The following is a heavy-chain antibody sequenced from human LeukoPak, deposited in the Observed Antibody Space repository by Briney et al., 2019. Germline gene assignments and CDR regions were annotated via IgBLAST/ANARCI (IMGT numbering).Heavy chain of an antibody. V-gene: IGHV3-20*04. Sequence: GGSLRLSCAASGFTFDDYGMSWVRQAPGKGLEWVSGINWNGGSTGYADSVKGRFTISRDNAKNSLHLQMNSLRAEDTALYYCARASDYGGNLGSAFDIWGQGTMVTVSS. CDR3: ARASDYGGNLGSAFDI. J-gene: IGHJ3*02. CDR1: GFTFDDYG. D-gene: IGHD4-23*01. CDR2: INWNGGST.